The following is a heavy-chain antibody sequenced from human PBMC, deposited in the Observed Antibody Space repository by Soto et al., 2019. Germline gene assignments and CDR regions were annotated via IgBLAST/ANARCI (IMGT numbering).Heavy chain of an antibody. CDR2: LIPMFGTS. J-gene: IGHJ4*01. Sequence: QVQLVQSGAEVKKPGSSVKVSCKASGGTFSGYAISWVRQAPGQGLEWMGELIPMFGTSNYAQKFQGRVTITADASTSTAYMELSSLRSEDTAVYYCARGSCSSTSCYKEYYFDLWGQGTLVTVSS. CDR3: ARGSCSSTSCYKEYYFDL. CDR1: GGTFSGYA. V-gene: IGHV1-69*01. D-gene: IGHD2-2*02.